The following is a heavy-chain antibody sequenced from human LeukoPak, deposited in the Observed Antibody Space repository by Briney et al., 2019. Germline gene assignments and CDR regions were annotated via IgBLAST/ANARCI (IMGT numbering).Heavy chain of an antibody. CDR3: AKCLKYQLLYER. Sequence: GGSLRLSCAASGFTFSSYARSWVRQAPGKGLEWVSAISGSGGSTYYADSVKGRFTISRDNSKNTLYLQMNSLRAEDTAVYYCAKCLKYQLLYERWGQGTLVTVSS. J-gene: IGHJ4*02. D-gene: IGHD2-2*02. V-gene: IGHV3-23*01. CDR1: GFTFSSYA. CDR2: ISGSGGST.